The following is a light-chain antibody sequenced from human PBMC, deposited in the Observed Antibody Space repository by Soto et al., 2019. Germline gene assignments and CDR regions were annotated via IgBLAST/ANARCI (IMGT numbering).Light chain of an antibody. V-gene: IGKV3-15*01. CDR3: QQYNDWPRT. CDR2: GAS. Sequence: EVVMTQSPATLSVSPGETATLSCRASQSVKSNLAWYRQKPGQAPRLLIYGASTRATGIPARFSGSGSGTEFTLTISSLPSEDFAIFYCQQYNDWPRTFGQGTKVEIK. J-gene: IGKJ1*01. CDR1: QSVKSN.